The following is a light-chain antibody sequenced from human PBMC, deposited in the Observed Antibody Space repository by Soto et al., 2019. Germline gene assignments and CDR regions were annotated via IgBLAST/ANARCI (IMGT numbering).Light chain of an antibody. V-gene: IGKV1-5*01. CDR2: HAS. Sequence: DIQLTQSPSTRPDCLGDSITITCRASQSISNWLAWYQQKPGTAPKLLIYHASTLESGVPSRFSGSVSGTEFNLTNSSRQPNDFAPYYRQHYMSSPFGQGTKVDIK. J-gene: IGKJ1*01. CDR1: QSISNW. CDR3: QHYMSSP.